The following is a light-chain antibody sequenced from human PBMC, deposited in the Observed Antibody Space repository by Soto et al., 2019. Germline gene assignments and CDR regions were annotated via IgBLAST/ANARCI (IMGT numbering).Light chain of an antibody. CDR2: DAS. V-gene: IGKV1-27*01. CDR3: QKYYTAPET. J-gene: IGKJ1*01. Sequence: DIQMTQSPSSLSASVGDRVTITCRASQGIGNYLAWYQQKPGKVPENLIYDASTLQSGVPSRFSGSGSGTDFTLTISSLQPEDVATYYCQKYYTAPETFGQGTKVEIK. CDR1: QGIGNY.